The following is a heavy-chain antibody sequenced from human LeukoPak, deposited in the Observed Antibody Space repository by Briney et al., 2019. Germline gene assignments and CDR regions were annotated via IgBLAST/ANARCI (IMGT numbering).Heavy chain of an antibody. CDR3: ARDGTYDYGRQGAFDV. V-gene: IGHV4-4*02. CDR1: GGSISSSQW. Sequence: SETLSLTCAVSGGSISSSQWWSWVRQSPEKGLEWIGEISQSGNTNYNPSLKSRVTISVDKSKNQASLKLSSVTAADTAVYYCARDGTYDYGRQGAFDVWGQGTMVTVS. J-gene: IGHJ3*01. D-gene: IGHD4/OR15-4a*01. CDR2: ISQSGNT.